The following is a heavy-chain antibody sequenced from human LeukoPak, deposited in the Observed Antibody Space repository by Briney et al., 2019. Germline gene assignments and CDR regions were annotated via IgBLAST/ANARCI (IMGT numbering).Heavy chain of an antibody. CDR3: ATLRAYSNQNWFDP. CDR1: GYTLTELS. Sequence: ASVKVSCKVSGYTLTELSMHWVRQAPGKGLEWMGGFDPEDGETIYAQKFQGRVTMTEETSTDTAYVELSSLRSEDTAVYYCATLRAYSNQNWFDPWGQGTLVTVSS. D-gene: IGHD4-11*01. J-gene: IGHJ5*02. CDR2: FDPEDGET. V-gene: IGHV1-24*01.